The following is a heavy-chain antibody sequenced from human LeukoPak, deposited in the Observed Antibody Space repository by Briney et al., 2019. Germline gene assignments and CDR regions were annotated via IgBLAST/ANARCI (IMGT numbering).Heavy chain of an antibody. V-gene: IGHV3-9*01. CDR1: GFTFDDYA. CDR3: AKDAKAVARTFDI. D-gene: IGHD6-19*01. Sequence: GGSLRLSCAASGFTFDDYAMHWVRQAPGKGLEWVSGISWNSGSIGYADSVKGRFTISRDNAKNSLYLQMNSLRAEDTALYYCAKDAKAVARTFDIWGQGTMVTVSS. CDR2: ISWNSGSI. J-gene: IGHJ3*02.